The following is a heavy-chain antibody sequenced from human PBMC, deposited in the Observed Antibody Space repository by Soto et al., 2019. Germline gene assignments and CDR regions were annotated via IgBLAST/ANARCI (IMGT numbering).Heavy chain of an antibody. CDR3: AKSRLVLLPGGY. D-gene: IGHD2-8*02. Sequence: GGSLRLSCASSGFTFSSYAMTWVRQAPGKGLEWVSAISGSGGSTYYADSVKGRFTISRDNSKNTLYLQMNSLRAEDTAVYYCAKSRLVLLPGGYWGQGTLVTVSS. V-gene: IGHV3-23*01. CDR1: GFTFSSYA. J-gene: IGHJ4*02. CDR2: ISGSGGST.